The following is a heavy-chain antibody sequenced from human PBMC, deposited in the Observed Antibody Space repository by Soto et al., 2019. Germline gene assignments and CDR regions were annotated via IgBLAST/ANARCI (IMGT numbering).Heavy chain of an antibody. CDR2: IISNDDK. V-gene: IGHV2-26*01. CDR1: GFSLTDTRMG. J-gene: IGHJ4*02. CDR3: PRALFFSDNDRHHFDFAF. D-gene: IGHD3-9*01. Sequence: SGPTLANPTETLTLTCSVSGFSLTDTRMGVSWIRQAPGKTLEWLAHIISNDDKSYSTSLQSRHTVSKGTSKIQVVLRITKIDPVDTRRYYCPRALFFSDNDRHHFDFAFWGPGTLVTVSS.